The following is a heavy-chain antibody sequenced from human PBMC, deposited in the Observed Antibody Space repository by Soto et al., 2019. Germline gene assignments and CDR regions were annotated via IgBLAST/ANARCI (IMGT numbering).Heavy chain of an antibody. CDR2: IWYDGSNK. D-gene: IGHD3-9*01. J-gene: IGHJ4*02. CDR1: GFTFSSYG. CDR3: ARGEELYYDILTGYYNFDY. V-gene: IGHV3-33*01. Sequence: GGSLRLSCAASGFTFSSYGMHWVRQAPGKGLEWVAVIWYDGSNKYYADSVKGRFTISRDNSKNTLYLQMNSLRAEDTAVYYCARGEELYYDILTGYYNFDYWGQGTLVTVSS.